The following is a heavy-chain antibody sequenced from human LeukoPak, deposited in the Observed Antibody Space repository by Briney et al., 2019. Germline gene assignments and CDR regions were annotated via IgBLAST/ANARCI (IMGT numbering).Heavy chain of an antibody. CDR1: GFTLSSYG. D-gene: IGHD3-16*01. CDR2: ISYDGSNK. V-gene: IGHV3-30*18. CDR3: AKGDGDYYFYGMDV. Sequence: RRSLRLSCAASGFTLSSYGMHWVRQAPGKALEWLAVISYDGSNKYNANSVKGRFTISRHNSKNTLYLQMNSLRAEDTAVYYCAKGDGDYYFYGMDVWGQGTTVTVSS. J-gene: IGHJ6*02.